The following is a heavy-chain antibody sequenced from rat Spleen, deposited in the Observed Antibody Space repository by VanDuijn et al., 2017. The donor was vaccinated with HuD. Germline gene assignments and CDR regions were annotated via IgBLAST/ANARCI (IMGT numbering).Heavy chain of an antibody. D-gene: IGHD1-4*01. CDR3: ARRGYNSYYFDY. J-gene: IGHJ2*01. CDR2: INSAGST. Sequence: EVQLQESGPGLVKPSQSLSLTCSVTGYSITSGYGWNWIRKFPGNKLEWMGYINSAGSTNYNPPLKSKISITRDTSKNQFFLQLTSVTTEDTATYYCARRGYNSYYFDYWGQGVMVTVSS. V-gene: IGHV3-3*01. CDR1: GYSITSGYG.